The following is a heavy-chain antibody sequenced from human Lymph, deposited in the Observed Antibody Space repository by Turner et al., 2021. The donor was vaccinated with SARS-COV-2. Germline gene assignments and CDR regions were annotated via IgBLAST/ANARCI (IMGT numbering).Heavy chain of an antibody. CDR1: GYTFTGYH. D-gene: IGHD3-10*01. J-gene: IGHJ4*02. V-gene: IGHV1-2*02. Sequence: QVQLVQSGADVKKPGASGMVSCRSSGYTFTGYHMHWVRQAPGQGLECMGWINPNSGGTNYAQKVQGRVTMTRDSSISTAYRELSRLRSDDTAVYYCARSRDLQSMVRGVDPFDDWGQGTLVTVSS. CDR3: ARSRDLQSMVRGVDPFDD. CDR2: INPNSGGT.